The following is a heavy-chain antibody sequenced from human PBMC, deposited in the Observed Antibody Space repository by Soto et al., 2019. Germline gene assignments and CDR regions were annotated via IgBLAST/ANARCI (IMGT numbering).Heavy chain of an antibody. CDR3: ARDSGLFRGFIPAEYFQH. V-gene: IGHV3-48*02. Sequence: GGSLRLSCAASGFTFSSYSMNWVRQAPGKGLEWVSYISSSSSTIYYADSVKGRFTISRDNAKNSLYLQMNSLRDEDTAVYYCARDSGLFRGFIPAEYFQHWGQGTLVTVYS. CDR2: ISSSSSTI. CDR1: GFTFSSYS. D-gene: IGHD2-21*01. J-gene: IGHJ1*01.